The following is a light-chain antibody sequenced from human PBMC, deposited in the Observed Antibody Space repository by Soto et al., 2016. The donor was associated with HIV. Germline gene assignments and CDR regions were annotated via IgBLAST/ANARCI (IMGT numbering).Light chain of an antibody. CDR2: AAS. CDR3: QQANSFPRT. V-gene: IGKV1-12*01. Sequence: DIQMTQSPSSLSASVGDTVTITCRASQDINNYLAWYQQKPGKAPKLLLYAASRLESGVPSRFSGSGSGAHFTISISSLQPEDFATYYCQQANSFPRTFGQGTKVEIK. CDR1: QDINNY. J-gene: IGKJ1*01.